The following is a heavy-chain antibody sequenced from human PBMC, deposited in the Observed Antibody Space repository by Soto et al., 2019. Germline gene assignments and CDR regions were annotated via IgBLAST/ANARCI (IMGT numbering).Heavy chain of an antibody. J-gene: IGHJ6*02. CDR1: GGSFSGYY. V-gene: IGHV4-34*01. CDR3: ARAGYCSGGSCYPSLYYYYGMDV. CDR2: INHSGST. Sequence: SETLSLTCAVYGGSFSGYYWSWIRQPPGKGLEWIGEINHSGSTNYNPSLKSRVTISVDTSKNQFSLKLSSVTAADTAVYYCARAGYCSGGSCYPSLYYYYGMDVWGQGTTVTVSS. D-gene: IGHD2-15*01.